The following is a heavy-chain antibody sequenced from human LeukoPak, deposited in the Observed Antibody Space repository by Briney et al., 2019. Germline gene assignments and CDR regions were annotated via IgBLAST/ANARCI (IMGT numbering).Heavy chain of an antibody. CDR1: GFTFSSYS. D-gene: IGHD5-18*01. V-gene: IGHV3-21*01. Sequence: PGGSLRLSCAASGFTFSSYSMNWVRQAPGKGLEGVSSISSSSSYIYYADSVKGRFTISRDNAKNSLYLQMNSLRAEDTAVYYCARDSRGYSYGPDYWGQGTLVTVSS. J-gene: IGHJ4*02. CDR3: ARDSRGYSYGPDY. CDR2: ISSSSSYI.